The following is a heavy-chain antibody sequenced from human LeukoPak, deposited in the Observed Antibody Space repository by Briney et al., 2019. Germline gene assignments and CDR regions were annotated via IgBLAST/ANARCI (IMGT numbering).Heavy chain of an antibody. D-gene: IGHD6-13*01. Sequence: SETLSLTCSVSGDSIATSTYYWGWIRQPPGKGLEWIGSIYYSGSTYYNPSLKSRVTISVGTSKNQFSLKLSSVTAADTAVYYCARPGYSSSWYGNWGQGTLVTVSS. CDR2: IYYSGST. CDR3: ARPGYSSSWYGN. J-gene: IGHJ4*02. V-gene: IGHV4-39*01. CDR1: GDSIATSTYY.